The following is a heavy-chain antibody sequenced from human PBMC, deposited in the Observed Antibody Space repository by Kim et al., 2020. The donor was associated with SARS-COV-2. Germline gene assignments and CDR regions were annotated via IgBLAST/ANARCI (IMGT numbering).Heavy chain of an antibody. CDR1: GYTFTSYD. CDR3: ARLEKQWLVSYWFDP. J-gene: IGHJ5*02. V-gene: IGHV1-8*01. D-gene: IGHD6-19*01. Sequence: ASVKVSCKASGYTFTSYDINWVRQATGQGLEWMGWMNPNSGNTGYAQKFQGRVTMTRNTSISTAYMELSSLRSEDTAVYSCARLEKQWLVSYWFDPWGQGTLVTVSS. CDR2: MNPNSGNT.